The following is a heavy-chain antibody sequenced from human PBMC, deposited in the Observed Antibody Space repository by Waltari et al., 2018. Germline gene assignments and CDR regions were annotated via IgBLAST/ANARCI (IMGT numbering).Heavy chain of an antibody. CDR3: GRDRGRGLYLDS. D-gene: IGHD2-15*01. V-gene: IGHV4-4*02. Sequence: QLQLQQSGPGLVKPSESLSLTCAVSVDSVTNSYWWGWVRQSPGKGLEWIGQIHGSGKTNYNPSLESRVTIALDTSNNRFSLKVPSATAADTAVYYCGRDRGRGLYLDSWGQGTLVTVSP. J-gene: IGHJ4*02. CDR1: VDSVTNSYW. CDR2: IHGSGKT.